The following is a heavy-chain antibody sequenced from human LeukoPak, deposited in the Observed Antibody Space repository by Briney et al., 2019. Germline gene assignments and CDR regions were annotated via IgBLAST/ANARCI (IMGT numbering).Heavy chain of an antibody. CDR3: ARTGGNYVAKIDY. V-gene: IGHV4-61*02. D-gene: IGHD1-7*01. CDR2: IYTSGST. J-gene: IGHJ4*02. CDR1: GGSISSGSYY. Sequence: SQTLSLTCTVSGGSISSGSYYWSGIRQPAGKGLEWIGRIYTSGSTNYNPSLKSRVTISVDTSKNQFSLKLSSVTAADTAVYYCARTGGNYVAKIDYWGQGTLVTVSS.